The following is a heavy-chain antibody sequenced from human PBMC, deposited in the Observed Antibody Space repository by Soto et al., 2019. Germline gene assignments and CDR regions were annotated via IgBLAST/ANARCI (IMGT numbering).Heavy chain of an antibody. CDR3: ARGDYHDVFDY. CDR1: GGSISSYY. V-gene: IGHV4-59*01. CDR2: IYYSGST. D-gene: IGHD3-16*01. J-gene: IGHJ4*02. Sequence: SETLSLTCTVSGGSISSYYCSWIRQPPGKGLEWIGYIYYSGSTNYSPSLKSRVTISVDTSKNQFSLKLSSVTAADTAMYYCARGDYHDVFDYWGQGTLVTVSS.